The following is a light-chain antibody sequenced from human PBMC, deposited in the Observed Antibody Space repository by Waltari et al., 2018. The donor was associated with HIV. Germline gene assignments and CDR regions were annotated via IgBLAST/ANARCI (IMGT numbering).Light chain of an antibody. Sequence: EIVLTQSPATLSLSPGERATLSCRASQTISGFLVWYQQKPGQAPRLVMYDTSTRATGIPARFSGSGSGTDFTRTIASLEPEDFAVYYCQQRKNWPLTFGGGTKLEIK. J-gene: IGKJ4*01. CDR1: QTISGF. CDR2: DTS. CDR3: QQRKNWPLT. V-gene: IGKV3-11*01.